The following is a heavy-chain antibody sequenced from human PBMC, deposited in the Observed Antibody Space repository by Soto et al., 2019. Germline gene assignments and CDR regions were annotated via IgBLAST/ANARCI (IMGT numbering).Heavy chain of an antibody. V-gene: IGHV4-39*01. Sequence: SETLSLTCNVSGGSIFSSDYFWGWIRQAPGKGLEWIGSMSYSGSTLHNPSLRSRVTISVDTPKSQFSLKLSSVTATDTAVYYCTRLVVVTTSGYAGFDHWGQGTRVTVYS. CDR2: MSYSGST. CDR1: GGSIFSSDYF. J-gene: IGHJ4*02. D-gene: IGHD2-21*02. CDR3: TRLVVVTTSGYAGFDH.